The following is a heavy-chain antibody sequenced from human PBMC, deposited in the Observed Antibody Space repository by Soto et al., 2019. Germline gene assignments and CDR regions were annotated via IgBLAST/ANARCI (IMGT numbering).Heavy chain of an antibody. V-gene: IGHV5-51*01. CDR1: GYSFTSYW. CDR3: ARGYCTTTICDPWFDP. Sequence: AGESLKISCTGVGYSFTSYWIGWVRQMPGKGLEWMRIIYPGDSDTRYSPSFQGQVTISADKSITTAYLQWSSLKASDTAMYYCARGYCTTTICDPWFDPWGQGTLVTVSS. J-gene: IGHJ5*02. CDR2: IYPGDSDT. D-gene: IGHD2-2*01.